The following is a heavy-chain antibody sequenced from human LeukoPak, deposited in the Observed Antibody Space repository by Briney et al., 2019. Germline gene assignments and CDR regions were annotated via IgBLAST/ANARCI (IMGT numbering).Heavy chain of an antibody. Sequence: GSLRLSCAASGFTFSTYAMTWVRQAPGKGLAWVSAISGSGGSTYYADSVKGQFTISRDNSKNTLYLQMNTLSAEDTAVYYCAKLTGSKGISAACDSWGQGTLVTVSS. CDR1: GFTFSTYA. J-gene: IGHJ4*02. V-gene: IGHV3-23*01. CDR2: ISGSGGST. D-gene: IGHD6-13*01. CDR3: AKLTGSKGISAACDS.